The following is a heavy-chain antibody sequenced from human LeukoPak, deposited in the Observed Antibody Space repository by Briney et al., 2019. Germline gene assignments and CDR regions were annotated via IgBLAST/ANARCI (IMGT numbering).Heavy chain of an antibody. Sequence: PGGSPGLSCAASGYPFSGYAMSWVRQAPGKGLEWVSVISGSGDNTYYADFVEGRFTISRDKSKDTLYLQMNSLRADDTAVYYCAKSWKDFGVSIMPDGFNNWGQGTLVTLSS. D-gene: IGHD3-3*01. V-gene: IGHV3-23*01. J-gene: IGHJ4*02. CDR1: GYPFSGYA. CDR2: ISGSGDNT. CDR3: AKSWKDFGVSIMPDGFNN.